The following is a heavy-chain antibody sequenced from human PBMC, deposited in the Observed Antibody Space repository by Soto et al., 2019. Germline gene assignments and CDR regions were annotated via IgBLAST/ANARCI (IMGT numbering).Heavy chain of an antibody. Sequence: PSETLSLTCAVSGGSISSSNWWSWVRQPPGKGLEWIGEIYHSGNTNYNPSLKSRVTMAVDKSRNQFSLKLSSVTAADTAVYYCARAERELGYCSSTSCRSLIYFDYWGQGTLVTVSS. D-gene: IGHD2-2*01. CDR1: GGSISSSNW. CDR2: IYHSGNT. J-gene: IGHJ4*02. CDR3: ARAERELGYCSSTSCRSLIYFDY. V-gene: IGHV4-4*02.